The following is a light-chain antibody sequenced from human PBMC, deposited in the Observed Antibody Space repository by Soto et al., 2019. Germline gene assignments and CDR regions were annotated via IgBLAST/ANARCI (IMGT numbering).Light chain of an antibody. J-gene: IGKJ1*01. Sequence: DIQMTQSPSTLAASVGDRGTNTCRASQSISSWLAWYQQKPGKAPKLLIYDASSLESGVPSRFSGSGSGTEFTLTISSLQPDDFATYYCQQYNSYSRFGQGTKVDIK. CDR3: QQYNSYSR. V-gene: IGKV1-5*01. CDR1: QSISSW. CDR2: DAS.